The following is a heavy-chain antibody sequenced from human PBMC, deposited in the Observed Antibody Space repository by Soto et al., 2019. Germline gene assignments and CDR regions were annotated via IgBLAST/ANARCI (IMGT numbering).Heavy chain of an antibody. V-gene: IGHV1-3*01. CDR2: INAGNGNT. Sequence: QVQLVQSGAEVKKPGASVKVSCKASGYTFTSYAMHWVRQAPGQRLEWMGWINAGNGNTKYSQKFQGRVTITRDTSASTAYMELSSLRSEDTAVYYCARQSSGYSYGYFAFDIWGQGTMVTVSS. J-gene: IGHJ3*02. D-gene: IGHD5-18*01. CDR3: ARQSSGYSYGYFAFDI. CDR1: GYTFTSYA.